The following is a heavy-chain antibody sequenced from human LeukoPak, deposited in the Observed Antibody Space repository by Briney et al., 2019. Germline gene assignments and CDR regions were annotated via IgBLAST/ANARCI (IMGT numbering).Heavy chain of an antibody. Sequence: PGGSLRLSCAASGFTFSSYEMNWVRQAPGKGLEWVLYISSSGNTIYYADSVKGRFTISRDNAKNSLYLQMNSLRAEDTAIYYCARGGYYFDYWGQGTLVTVSS. J-gene: IGHJ4*02. D-gene: IGHD5-12*01. CDR1: GFTFSSYE. CDR3: ARGGYYFDY. V-gene: IGHV3-48*03. CDR2: ISSSGNTI.